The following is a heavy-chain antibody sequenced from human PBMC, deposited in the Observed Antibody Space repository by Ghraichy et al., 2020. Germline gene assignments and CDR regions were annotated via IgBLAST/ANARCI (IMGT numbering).Heavy chain of an antibody. CDR2: VGSSGSYI. CDR3: ARSQWELRSHFDY. V-gene: IGHV3-21*01. D-gene: IGHD1-26*01. Sequence: GGSLRLSCAASGFIFSRFSMNWVRQAPGKGLEWVASVGSSGSYIRYAESVKGRFTISRDNAKNSLYLQMNSLRADDTAVYYCARSQWELRSHFDYWGQGTLVTVSS. CDR1: GFIFSRFS. J-gene: IGHJ4*02.